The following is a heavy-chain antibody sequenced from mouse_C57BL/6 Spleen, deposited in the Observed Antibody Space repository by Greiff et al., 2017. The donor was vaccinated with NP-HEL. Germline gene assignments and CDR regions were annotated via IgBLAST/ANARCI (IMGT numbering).Heavy chain of an antibody. CDR1: GYAFSSSW. CDR2: IYPGDGDT. J-gene: IGHJ4*01. Sequence: QVQLQQSGPELVKPGASVKISCKASGYAFSSSWMNWVKQRPGKGLEWIGRIYPGDGDTNYNGKFKGKATLTADKSSSTAYMQLSSLTSEDSAVYFCARWDITTVVATDYYAMDYWGQGTSVTVSS. D-gene: IGHD1-1*01. CDR3: ARWDITTVVATDYYAMDY. V-gene: IGHV1-82*01.